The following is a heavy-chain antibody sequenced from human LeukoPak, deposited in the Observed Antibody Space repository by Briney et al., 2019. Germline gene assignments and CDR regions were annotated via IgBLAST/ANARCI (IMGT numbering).Heavy chain of an antibody. CDR2: ISYDGSNK. CDR1: GFTFSSYA. CDR3: ARDSSRGYSYGRY. V-gene: IGHV3-30-3*01. D-gene: IGHD5-18*01. J-gene: IGHJ4*02. Sequence: GGSLRLSCAASGFTFSSYAMHWVRQAPGKGLEWVAVISYDGSNKYYADFVKGRFTISRDNSKNTLYLQMNSLRAEDTAVYYCARDSSRGYSYGRYWGQGTLVTVSS.